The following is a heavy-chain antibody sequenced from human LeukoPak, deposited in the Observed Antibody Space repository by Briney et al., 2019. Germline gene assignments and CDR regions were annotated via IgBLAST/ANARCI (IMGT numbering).Heavy chain of an antibody. J-gene: IGHJ4*02. CDR3: ARDLGYHKFDY. Sequence: GGSLRLSCAASGFTFRSYSMNWVRQAPGKGLEWVSSISSSGSYIYYADSVKGRFTISRDNAKNSLCLQMNSLRAEDTAVYYCARDLGYHKFDYWGQGTLVTVSS. D-gene: IGHD3-16*01. CDR2: ISSSGSYI. V-gene: IGHV3-21*01. CDR1: GFTFRSYS.